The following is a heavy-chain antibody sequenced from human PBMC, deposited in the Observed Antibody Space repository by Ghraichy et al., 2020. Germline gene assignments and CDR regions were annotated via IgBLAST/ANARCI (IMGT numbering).Heavy chain of an antibody. D-gene: IGHD3-3*01. J-gene: IGHJ6*03. V-gene: IGHV1-2*02. CDR3: AKVALFDFGVDHAYYYMDV. CDR2: TNPSTGGT. Sequence: ASVNSCETSGYTFTGYYIQWVRQAPGQGPEWMGWTNPSTGGTSYAQKFQGRVTMTRDTSISTAYMELTGLRSDDTAIYYCAKVALFDFGVDHAYYYMDVWGRGTTVTVSS. CDR1: GYTFTGYY.